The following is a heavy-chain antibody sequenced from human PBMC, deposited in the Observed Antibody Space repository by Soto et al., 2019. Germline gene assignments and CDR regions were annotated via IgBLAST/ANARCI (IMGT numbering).Heavy chain of an antibody. J-gene: IGHJ4*02. Sequence: SLRLSCVASGFTVDDYAIHWVRQAPGKGLEWVSGISWNSETIDYADSVKGRFTISRDNAKSSLFLQMNSLRPDDTALYYCAKDMKWGGMTPIHYFDSWGQGTLVTVSS. D-gene: IGHD2-21*02. CDR2: ISWNSETI. CDR3: AKDMKWGGMTPIHYFDS. CDR1: GFTVDDYA. V-gene: IGHV3-9*01.